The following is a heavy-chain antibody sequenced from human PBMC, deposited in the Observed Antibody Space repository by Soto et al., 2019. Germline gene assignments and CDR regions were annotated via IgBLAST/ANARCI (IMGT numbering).Heavy chain of an antibody. Sequence: EVQLVESGGGLVKPGGSLRLSCAATGLTFSNAWMNWVRQAPGKGLEWVSSISSSSSYIYYADSVKGRFTISRDNAKNSLYLQMNSLRAEDTAVYYCARERRDGYNWVFQHWGQGTLVTVSS. V-gene: IGHV3-21*01. CDR1: GLTFSNAW. CDR2: ISSSSSYI. CDR3: ARERRDGYNWVFQH. D-gene: IGHD5-12*01. J-gene: IGHJ1*01.